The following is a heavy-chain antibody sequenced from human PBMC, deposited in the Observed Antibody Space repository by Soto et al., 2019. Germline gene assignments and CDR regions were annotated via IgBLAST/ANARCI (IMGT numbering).Heavy chain of an antibody. J-gene: IGHJ4*02. CDR1: GFTFSSYG. V-gene: IGHV3-30*18. CDR2: ISYDGSNK. Sequence: QVQLVESGGGVVQPGRSLRLSCAASGFTFSSYGMHWVRQAPGKGLEWVAVISYDGSNKYYADSVKGRFTISRDNSKNTLYLQMNSLRAEDTAVYYCAKDRTVVVSYVFDYWGQGTLVTVSS. CDR3: AKDRTVVVSYVFDY. D-gene: IGHD2-21*01.